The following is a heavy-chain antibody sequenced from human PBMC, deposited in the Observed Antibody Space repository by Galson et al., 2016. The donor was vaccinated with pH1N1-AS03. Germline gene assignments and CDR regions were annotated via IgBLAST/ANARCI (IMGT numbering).Heavy chain of an antibody. CDR1: GYTFSTYG. Sequence: SVKVSCKASGYTFSTYGVSWVRRASGQGLEWMGWISGYDDDTNYAQNVAGRVTMITDKSTSTVYMELRSLRSDDTAVYYCARDRGFRPDTFDIRGQGTWVTVSS. D-gene: IGHD2-15*01. V-gene: IGHV1-18*04. CDR2: ISGYDDDT. J-gene: IGHJ3*02. CDR3: ARDRGFRPDTFDI.